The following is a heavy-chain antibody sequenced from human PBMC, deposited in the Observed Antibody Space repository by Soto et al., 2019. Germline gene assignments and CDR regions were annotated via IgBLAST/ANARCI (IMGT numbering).Heavy chain of an antibody. J-gene: IGHJ6*02. CDR3: ARDTGETHYDFWSGYWNGMDV. D-gene: IGHD3-3*01. CDR2: IKQDGSEK. V-gene: IGHV3-7*05. Sequence: PGGSLRLSCAASGFTFSSYWMSWFRQAPGKGLEWVANIKQDGSEKYYVDSVKGRFTISRDNAKNSLYLQMNSLRAEDTAVYYCARDTGETHYDFWSGYWNGMDVWGQGTTVTVSS. CDR1: GFTFSSYW.